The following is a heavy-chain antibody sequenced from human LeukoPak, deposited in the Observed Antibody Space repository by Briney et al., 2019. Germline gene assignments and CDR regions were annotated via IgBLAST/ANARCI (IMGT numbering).Heavy chain of an antibody. J-gene: IGHJ4*02. CDR2: IYHSGST. CDR3: ARRRAVRAIAARLGYYYFDY. Sequence: SQTLSLTCTVSGGSISSGGYYWSWIRQPPGKGLEWIGYIYHSGSTYYNPSLKSRVTISVDTSKNQFSLKLSSVTAADTAVYYCARRRAVRAIAARLGYYYFDYWGQGTLVTVSS. D-gene: IGHD6-6*01. CDR1: GGSISSGGYY. V-gene: IGHV4-30-2*01.